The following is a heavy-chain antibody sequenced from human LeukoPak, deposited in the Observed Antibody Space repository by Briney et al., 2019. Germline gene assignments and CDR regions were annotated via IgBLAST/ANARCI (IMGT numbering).Heavy chain of an antibody. V-gene: IGHV1-18*01. J-gene: IGHJ3*02. CDR2: ISAYNGNT. CDR1: GYTFTSYG. D-gene: IGHD3-22*01. CDR3: ARDLGYYYYDSSGYGGGAFDI. Sequence: ASVKVSCKASGYTFTSYGISWVRQAPGQGLEWMGWISAYNGNTNYAQKLQGRVTMTTDTSTSTAHMELRSLRSDDTAVYYCARDLGYYYYDSSGYGGGAFDIWGQGTMVTVSS.